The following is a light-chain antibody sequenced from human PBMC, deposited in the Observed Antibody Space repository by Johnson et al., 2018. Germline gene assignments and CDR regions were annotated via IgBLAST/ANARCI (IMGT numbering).Light chain of an antibody. CDR3: GTWDSSLSAGNV. CDR2: ENN. J-gene: IGLJ1*01. CDR1: SSNIGNNY. V-gene: IGLV1-51*02. Sequence: KVTISCSGSSSNIGNNYVSWYQQLPGTAPKLLIYENNKLPSGIPDRFSGSKSGTSATLGITGLQTGDEADYYCGTWDSSLSAGNVFGTGTKVTVL.